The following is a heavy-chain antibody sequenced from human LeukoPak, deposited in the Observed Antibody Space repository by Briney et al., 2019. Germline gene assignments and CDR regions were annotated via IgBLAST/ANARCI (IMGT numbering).Heavy chain of an antibody. Sequence: GGSLRLSCAASGFTFSSYDMHWVRQATGKGLEWVSAIGTAGDTYYPGSVKGRFTISRENAKNSLYLQMNSLRAGDTAVYYCARGSYAGTAYYWGQGTLVTVSS. V-gene: IGHV3-13*01. J-gene: IGHJ4*02. CDR2: IGTAGDT. CDR1: GFTFSSYD. CDR3: ARGSYAGTAYY. D-gene: IGHD4-23*01.